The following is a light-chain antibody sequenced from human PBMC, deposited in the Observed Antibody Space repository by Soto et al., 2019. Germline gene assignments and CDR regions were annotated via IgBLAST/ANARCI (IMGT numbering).Light chain of an antibody. V-gene: IGKV3-20*01. CDR1: QSVSSSY. CDR2: GAS. J-gene: IGKJ1*01. CDR3: QQYGSPRRT. Sequence: EIVLTQSPGTLSSSPGERATLSCRASQSVSSSYLAWYQQKPGQAPRLLIYGASSRATGIPDRFSGSGSGTDFTLTISRLEPEDFAVYYCQQYGSPRRTFGQGTKVEIK.